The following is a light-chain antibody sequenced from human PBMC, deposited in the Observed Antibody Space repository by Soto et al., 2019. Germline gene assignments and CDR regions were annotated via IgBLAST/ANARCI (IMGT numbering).Light chain of an antibody. CDR1: QSVSSSY. J-gene: IGKJ4*01. V-gene: IGKV3-20*01. Sequence: DIVLTQSPGTLSLSPGERATLSCRASQSVSSSYLAWYQQKPGQAPRFLIYGPSNRATGIPDRFSGSGSATDFTLTISRLEPEDFAVYYCQPYDTSPLTFGGGTKVDIK. CDR2: GPS. CDR3: QPYDTSPLT.